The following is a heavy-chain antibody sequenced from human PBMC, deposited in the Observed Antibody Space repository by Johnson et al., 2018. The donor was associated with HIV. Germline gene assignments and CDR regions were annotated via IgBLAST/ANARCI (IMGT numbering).Heavy chain of an antibody. CDR3: TTGLSWNDAFHI. Sequence: VQLVESGGGLVKPGGSLRLSCAASGFTFNNAWMSWVRQAPGKGLEWVGRVKSISDGGTADYAAPVRGRFTISRDTSENTLYLQMNSLKTEDTALYYCTTGLSWNDAFHIWAQGTMVTVSS. CDR1: GFTFNNAW. J-gene: IGHJ3*02. D-gene: IGHD1-1*01. CDR2: VKSISDGGTA. V-gene: IGHV3-15*01.